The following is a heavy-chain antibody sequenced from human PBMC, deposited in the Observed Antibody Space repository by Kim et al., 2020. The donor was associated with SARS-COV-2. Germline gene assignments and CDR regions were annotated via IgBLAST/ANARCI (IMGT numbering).Heavy chain of an antibody. J-gene: IGHJ4*02. V-gene: IGHV6-1*01. CDR3: ARDYSRSLNY. Sequence: YNNYAVSVKSRITINPDTSKNQFSLHLDSVTPEDTAVYYCARDYSRSLNYWGQGTLVTVSS. CDR2: YN. D-gene: IGHD6-13*01.